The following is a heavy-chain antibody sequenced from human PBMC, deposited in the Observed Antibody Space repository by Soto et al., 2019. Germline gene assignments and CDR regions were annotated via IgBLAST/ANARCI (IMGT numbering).Heavy chain of an antibody. CDR1: GYTFTSYA. Sequence: QVQLVQSGAEVKKPGASVKVSCKASGYTFTSYAMHWVRQAPGQRLEWMGWINAGNGNTKYSQKFQGRVTITRDTSASTAYRERSTLRPEATAVYYCARGGLALMDVWGQGTTVTVSS. CDR3: ARGGLALMDV. D-gene: IGHD3-16*01. CDR2: INAGNGNT. J-gene: IGHJ6*02. V-gene: IGHV1-3*01.